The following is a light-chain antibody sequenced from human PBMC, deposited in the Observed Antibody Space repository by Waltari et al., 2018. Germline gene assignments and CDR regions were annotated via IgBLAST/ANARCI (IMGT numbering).Light chain of an antibody. CDR2: DVS. CDR1: ETVTSH. V-gene: IGKV3D-15*01. CDR3: QQYYEWQT. Sequence: PGQRATLSCRASETVTSHLAWYQQNPGQAPRLLIYDVSTRAAGIPARFSGSGSETEFTLTVTSLQSEDCAVYYCQQYYEWQTFGPGTKVEIK. J-gene: IGKJ1*01.